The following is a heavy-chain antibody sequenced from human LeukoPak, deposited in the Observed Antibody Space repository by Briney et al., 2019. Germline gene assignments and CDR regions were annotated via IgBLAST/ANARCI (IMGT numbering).Heavy chain of an antibody. CDR1: GFTFSTYT. Sequence: PGGSLRLSCAASGFTFSTYTMHWVRQAPGKGLEWVALISYDGTDKYYADSVKGRFTISRDNAKNSLYLQMNSLRAVDTAVYYCARDLVVVPAAIPYNWFDPWGQGTLVTVSS. J-gene: IGHJ5*02. CDR2: ISYDGTDK. V-gene: IGHV3-30-3*01. D-gene: IGHD2-2*02. CDR3: ARDLVVVPAAIPYNWFDP.